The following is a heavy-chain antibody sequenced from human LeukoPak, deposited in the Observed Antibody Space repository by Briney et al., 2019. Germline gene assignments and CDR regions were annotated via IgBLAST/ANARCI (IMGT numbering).Heavy chain of an antibody. CDR3: ARSTVITYGPFDY. J-gene: IGHJ4*02. CDR1: GFTFSSYA. V-gene: IGHV3-30-3*01. D-gene: IGHD4-11*01. CDR2: ISYDGSNK. Sequence: GGSLRLSCAASGFTFSSYAMHWVRQAPGKGLEWVAVISYDGSNKYYADSVKGRFTISRDNTKNTLYLQMNSLRAEDTAVYYCARSTVITYGPFDYWGQGALVTVSS.